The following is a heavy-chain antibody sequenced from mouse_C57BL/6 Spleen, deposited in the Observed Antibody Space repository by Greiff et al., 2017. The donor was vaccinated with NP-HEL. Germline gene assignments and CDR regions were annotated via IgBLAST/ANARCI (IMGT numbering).Heavy chain of an antibody. CDR2: IDPEDGDT. CDR1: GFNIKDYY. CDR3: IYYDPDQDY. J-gene: IGHJ2*01. D-gene: IGHD2-4*01. V-gene: IGHV14-1*01. Sequence: EVKLQQSGAELVRPGASVKLSCTASGFNIKDYYMHWVKQRPEQGLEWIGRIDPEDGDTEYAPKFQGKATMTADTSSNTAYLQLSSLTSEDTAVYYCIYYDPDQDYWGQGTTLTVSS.